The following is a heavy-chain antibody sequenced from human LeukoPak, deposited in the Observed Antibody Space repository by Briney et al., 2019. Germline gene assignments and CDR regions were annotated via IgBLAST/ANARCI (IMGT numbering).Heavy chain of an antibody. CDR1: GFTFSDYY. Sequence: GGSLRLSCAASGFTFSDYYMSWIRQAPGKGLEWVSYISSSGSTIYYADSVKGRFTISRDNAKNSLYLQMNSLRAEDTAIYYCARDSSHYLGSSDYWGQGTLVTVSS. CDR2: ISSSGSTI. CDR3: ARDSSHYLGSSDY. V-gene: IGHV3-11*01. D-gene: IGHD6-6*01. J-gene: IGHJ4*02.